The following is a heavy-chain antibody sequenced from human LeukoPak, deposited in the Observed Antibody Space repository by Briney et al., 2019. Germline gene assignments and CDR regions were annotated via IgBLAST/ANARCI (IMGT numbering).Heavy chain of an antibody. CDR1: GFTFDDYA. V-gene: IGHV3-9*01. Sequence: QPGGSLRLSCAASGFTFDDYAMHWVRQAPGKGLEWVSGISWNSGSIGYADSVKGRFTISRDNAKNSLYLQMNSLRAEDTALYHCAKGNLWGRGTLVTVSS. CDR3: AKGNL. J-gene: IGHJ2*01. CDR2: ISWNSGSI.